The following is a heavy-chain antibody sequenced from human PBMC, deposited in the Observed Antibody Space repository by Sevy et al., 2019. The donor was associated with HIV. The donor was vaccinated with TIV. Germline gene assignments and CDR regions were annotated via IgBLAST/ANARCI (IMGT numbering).Heavy chain of an antibody. D-gene: IGHD6-13*01. J-gene: IGHJ5*02. CDR1: GFTFSSYA. Sequence: GGSLRLSCAASGFTFSSYAMSWVRQAPGKGLEWVSAISGSGGSTYYADSVKGRFTISRDNSKNTLYLQMNSLRAEDTAVYYCANHNSSSWPRNWFDPWGQGTLVTVSS. CDR3: ANHNSSSWPRNWFDP. CDR2: ISGSGGST. V-gene: IGHV3-23*01.